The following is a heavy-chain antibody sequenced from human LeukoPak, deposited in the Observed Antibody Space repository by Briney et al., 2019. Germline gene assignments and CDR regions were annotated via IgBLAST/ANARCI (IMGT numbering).Heavy chain of an antibody. CDR2: ISWNSGSI. CDR3: AKDYTGSGSYPTD. Sequence: GGSLRLSCAASGFTFDDYAMHWVRQAPGKGLEWVSGISWNSGSIGYADSVKGRFTISRDNAKNSLYLQMNSLRAEDTALYYCAKDYTGSGSYPTDWGQGTLVTVSS. CDR1: GFTFDDYA. D-gene: IGHD3-10*01. J-gene: IGHJ4*02. V-gene: IGHV3-9*01.